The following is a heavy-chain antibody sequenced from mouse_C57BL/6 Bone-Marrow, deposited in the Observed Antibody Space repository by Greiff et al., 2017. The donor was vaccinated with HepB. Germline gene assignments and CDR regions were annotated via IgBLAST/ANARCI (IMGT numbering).Heavy chain of an antibody. CDR2: IDPETGGT. Sequence: VQLQESGAELVRPGASVTLSCKASGYTFTDYEMHWVKQTPVHGLEWIGAIDPETGGTAYNQKFKGKAILTADKSSSTAYMELRSLTSEDSAVYYCTRGRPFITTDFDYWGQGTTLTVSS. V-gene: IGHV1-15*01. CDR3: TRGRPFITTDFDY. J-gene: IGHJ2*01. CDR1: GYTFTDYE. D-gene: IGHD1-1*01.